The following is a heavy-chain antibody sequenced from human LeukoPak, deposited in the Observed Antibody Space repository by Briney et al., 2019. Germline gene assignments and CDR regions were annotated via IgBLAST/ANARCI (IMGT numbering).Heavy chain of an antibody. J-gene: IGHJ4*02. V-gene: IGHV3-23*01. CDR1: GFTFSNYA. CDR2: VTGSGDTT. CDR3: ANRRCSGTSCYLDY. D-gene: IGHD2-2*01. Sequence: GGSLRLSCAASGFTFSNYAMSWVRQAPGKGLEWVSAVTGSGDTTYYADSVKGRFTISRDNSKNTVYLQMSSLRVDDTAVYFCANRRCSGTSCYLDYWGQGTLVTVSS.